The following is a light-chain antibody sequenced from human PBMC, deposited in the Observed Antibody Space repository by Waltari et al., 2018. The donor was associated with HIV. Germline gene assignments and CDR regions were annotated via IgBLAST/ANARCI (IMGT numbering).Light chain of an antibody. J-gene: IGKJ4*01. CDR2: HSS. V-gene: IGKV3D-15*01. CDR1: PNVDDK. CDR3: QQYHHWPPLT. Sequence: DIVLTPSPATISVSPGRRVTVSCRASPNVDDKLAWYQQKPGQSPRLLIYHSSARAAGVPTRFGGAGSATNFTLTITSLQSEDFALYFCQQYHHWPPLTFGGGSRVELK.